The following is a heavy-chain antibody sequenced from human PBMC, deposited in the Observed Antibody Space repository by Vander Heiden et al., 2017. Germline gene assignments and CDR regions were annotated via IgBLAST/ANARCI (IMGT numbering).Heavy chain of an antibody. CDR3: AKAYDILTGYYLGDYYYYGMDV. J-gene: IGHJ6*02. Sequence: FKSYAMSWVRQAPGKGLEWVSAISGSGGSTYYADSVKGRFTIARDNSKNTLYLQMNSRRAEDTAVYYCAKAYDILTGYYLGDYYYYGMDVWGQGNTVTVSS. CDR1: FKSYA. V-gene: IGHV3-23*01. D-gene: IGHD3-9*01. CDR2: ISGSGGST.